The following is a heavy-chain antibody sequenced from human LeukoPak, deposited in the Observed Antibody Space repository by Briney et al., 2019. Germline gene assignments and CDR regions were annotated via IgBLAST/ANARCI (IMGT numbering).Heavy chain of an antibody. J-gene: IGHJ5*02. CDR3: AREIDGSWFDP. V-gene: IGHV3-64*01. CDR2: ISSNGGST. Sequence: GGSLRLSCAASGFTFSSYAMHWVRQAPGKGLEYVSAISSNGGSTYYANSVKGRFTISRENAKNSLYLQMNSLRAEDTAVYYCAREIDGSWFDPWGQGTLVTVSS. D-gene: IGHD1-26*01. CDR1: GFTFSSYA.